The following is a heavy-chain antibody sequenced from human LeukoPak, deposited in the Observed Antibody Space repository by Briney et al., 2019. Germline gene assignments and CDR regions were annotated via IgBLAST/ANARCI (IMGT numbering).Heavy chain of an antibody. CDR2: IIPIFGTA. D-gene: IGHD2-2*01. J-gene: IGHJ6*04. V-gene: IGHV1-69*01. CDR3: AGDIVVVPAASGMDV. Sequence: GASVKVSCKASGGTFSSYAISWVRQAPGQGLEWMGGIIPIFGTANYAQKSQGRVTITADESTSTAYMELSSLRSEDTAVYYCAGDIVVVPAASGMDVWGKGTTVTVSS. CDR1: GGTFSSYA.